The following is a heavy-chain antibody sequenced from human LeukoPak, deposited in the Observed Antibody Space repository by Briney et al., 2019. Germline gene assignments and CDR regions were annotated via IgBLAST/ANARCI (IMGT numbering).Heavy chain of an antibody. CDR2: IWYDGSNK. V-gene: IGHV3-33*01. J-gene: IGHJ4*02. CDR1: GFTFSSYG. Sequence: GGSLRLSCAASGFTFSSYGMHWGRQAPGKGPEWVAVIWYDGSNKYYADSVKGRFTISRDNSKNTLYLQMNSLRAEDTAVYYCARDAVYSSSWQYYWGQGTLVTVSS. D-gene: IGHD6-13*01. CDR3: ARDAVYSSSWQYY.